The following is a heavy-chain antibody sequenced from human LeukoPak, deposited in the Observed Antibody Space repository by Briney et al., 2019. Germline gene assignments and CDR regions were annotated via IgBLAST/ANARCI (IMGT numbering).Heavy chain of an antibody. CDR1: GFTFSDYY. D-gene: IGHD6-13*01. J-gene: IGHJ4*02. CDR2: ISSSGRTI. Sequence: GGSLRLSCAASGFTFSDYYMSWIRQAPGKGPEWVSYISSSGRTIYYADSVKGRFTISRDNDKNSLFLQMNSLRGEDTAVYYCARRDSSSWYGVDYWGQGTLVTVSS. V-gene: IGHV3-11*01. CDR3: ARRDSSSWYGVDY.